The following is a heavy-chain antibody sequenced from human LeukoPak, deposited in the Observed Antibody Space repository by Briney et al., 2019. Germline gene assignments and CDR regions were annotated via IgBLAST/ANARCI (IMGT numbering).Heavy chain of an antibody. CDR2: IWYDGSNK. D-gene: IGHD3-16*01. CDR1: GFTFSNYG. J-gene: IGHJ6*02. CDR3: AREGYGRGYYYGMEV. V-gene: IGHV3-33*01. Sequence: PGRSLRLSCAASGFTFSNYGMHWVRQAPGKGLEWVAVIWYDGSNKYYADSVKGRFIISRDNSKNTLYLQMNSLRAEDTAVYYCAREGYGRGYYYGMEVWGQGTTVTVSS.